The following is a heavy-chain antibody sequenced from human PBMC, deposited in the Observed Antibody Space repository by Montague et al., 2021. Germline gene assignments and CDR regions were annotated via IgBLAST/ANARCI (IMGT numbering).Heavy chain of an antibody. CDR1: GASITSNIYY. J-gene: IGHJ5*02. Sequence: SETLSLTCTISGASITSNIYYWGWIRQSPGKGLEWIGSIYYSGNSFYQPSLKSRITLAVDTSKNQFSLKLTSMTAADTAIYYCARVFSCWYVGWFDPGGQGTLVTVSS. CDR3: ARVFSCWYVGWFDP. CDR2: IYYSGNS. V-gene: IGHV4-39*07. D-gene: IGHD6-13*01.